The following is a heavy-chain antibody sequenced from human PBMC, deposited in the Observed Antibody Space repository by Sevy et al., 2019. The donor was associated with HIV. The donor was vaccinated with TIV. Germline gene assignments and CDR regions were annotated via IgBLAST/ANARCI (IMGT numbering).Heavy chain of an antibody. Sequence: GGSLRLSCAASVFTFSSYAMHWVRQAPGKGLEWVAVISYDGSNKYYADSVKGRFTISRDNSKNTLYLQMNSLRAEDTAVYYCARVRATDRNYGMDVWGQGTTVTVSS. D-gene: IGHD3-10*01. CDR2: ISYDGSNK. V-gene: IGHV3-30*04. CDR3: ARVRATDRNYGMDV. J-gene: IGHJ6*02. CDR1: VFTFSSYA.